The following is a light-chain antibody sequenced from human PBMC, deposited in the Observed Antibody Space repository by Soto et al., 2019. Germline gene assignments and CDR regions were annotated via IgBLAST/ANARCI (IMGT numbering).Light chain of an antibody. CDR2: DVN. J-gene: IGLJ2*01. V-gene: IGLV2-8*01. CDR1: SSDVGGYNY. CDR3: SSYAGSNNLV. Sequence: QSALTQPPSASGSPGQSVTISCTGTSSDVGGYNYVAWYQQHPGKAPKVMIYDVNKRPSGVPDRFSGSKSGNTASLTVSGLQAEDEADYYCSSYAGSNNLVFGGGTQLTVL.